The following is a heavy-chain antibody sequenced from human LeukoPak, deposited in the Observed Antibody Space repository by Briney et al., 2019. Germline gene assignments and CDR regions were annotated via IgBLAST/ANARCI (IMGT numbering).Heavy chain of an antibody. CDR1: GFTFSSYA. CDR2: ISGSGGST. D-gene: IGHD4-17*01. V-gene: IGHV3-23*01. J-gene: IGHJ4*02. CDR3: AEADYGSGQYYFDY. Sequence: PGGSLRLSCAASGFTFSSYAMSWVRQAPGKGLEWVSAISGSGGSTYYADSVKGRFTISRDNSKNTLYLQMNSLRAEDTAVYYCAEADYGSGQYYFDYWGQGTLVTVSS.